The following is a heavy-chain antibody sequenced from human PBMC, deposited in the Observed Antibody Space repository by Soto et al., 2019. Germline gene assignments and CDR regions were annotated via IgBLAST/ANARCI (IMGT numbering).Heavy chain of an antibody. D-gene: IGHD6-13*01. CDR3: AADLTLGSSWFNY. CDR2: IVVGSGNT. J-gene: IGHJ4*02. CDR1: GFTFTSSA. V-gene: IGHV1-58*01. Sequence: SVKVSCKASGFTFTSSAVQWVRQARGQRLEWIGWIVVGSGNTNYAQKFQERVTITRDMSTSTAYMELSSLRSEDTAVYYCAADLTLGSSWFNYWGQGTLVTVSS.